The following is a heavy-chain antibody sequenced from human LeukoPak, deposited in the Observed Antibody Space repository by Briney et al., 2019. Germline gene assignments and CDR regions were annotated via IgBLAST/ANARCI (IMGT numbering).Heavy chain of an antibody. Sequence: GESLKISCKVSGYSFTIYWIGWVRQMPGKGLEWMGIIYPDDSDTRYSPSFQGQVTISADKSISTAYLQWSSLKASDTAMYYCARSQNLASFDYWGQGTLVTVSS. D-gene: IGHD1-14*01. J-gene: IGHJ4*02. CDR2: IYPDDSDT. CDR1: GYSFTIYW. CDR3: ARSQNLASFDY. V-gene: IGHV5-51*01.